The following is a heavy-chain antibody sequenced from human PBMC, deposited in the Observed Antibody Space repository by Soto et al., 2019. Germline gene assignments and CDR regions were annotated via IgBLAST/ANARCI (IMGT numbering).Heavy chain of an antibody. V-gene: IGHV3-33*01. J-gene: IGHJ6*02. CDR1: GFTFSSYG. D-gene: IGHD1-26*01. CDR3: ARDLSFRGGATTYPYYYYGMDV. Sequence: GESLKISCAASGFTFSSYGMHWVRQAPGKGLEWVAVIWYDGSNKYYADSVKGRFTISRDNSKNTLYLQMNSLRAEDTAVYYCARDLSFRGGATTYPYYYYGMDVWGQGTTVTVSS. CDR2: IWYDGSNK.